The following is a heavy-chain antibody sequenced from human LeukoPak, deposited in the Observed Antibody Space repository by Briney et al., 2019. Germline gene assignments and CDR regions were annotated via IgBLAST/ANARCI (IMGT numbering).Heavy chain of an antibody. Sequence: PSETLSLTCTVSGGSISSYYWSWIRQPPGKGLEWIGYIYYSGSTNYNPSLKSRVTISVDTPKNQFSLKLSPVTAADTAVYYCARGGYGSSSHNWFDPWGQGTLVTVSS. J-gene: IGHJ5*02. D-gene: IGHD2-2*01. V-gene: IGHV4-59*01. CDR3: ARGGYGSSSHNWFDP. CDR2: IYYSGST. CDR1: GGSISSYY.